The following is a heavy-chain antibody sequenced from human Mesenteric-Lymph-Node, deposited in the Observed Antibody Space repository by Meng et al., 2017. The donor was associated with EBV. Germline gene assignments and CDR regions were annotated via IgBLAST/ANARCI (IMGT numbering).Heavy chain of an antibody. CDR1: GLTFSRHG. CDR2: IWDDGSRK. V-gene: IGHV3-33*01. Sequence: QVQLVESGXXXXXPXHSXSLSCAASGLTFSRHGMHWVRQAPGKGLEWVAIIWDDGSRKYYADSVKGRLTISRDNSKNTLYLQMDSLRAEDTAVYYCARVNGGCSGGACYSVPPDYWGQGTLVTVS. CDR3: ARVNGGCSGGACYSVPPDY. D-gene: IGHD2-15*01. J-gene: IGHJ4*02.